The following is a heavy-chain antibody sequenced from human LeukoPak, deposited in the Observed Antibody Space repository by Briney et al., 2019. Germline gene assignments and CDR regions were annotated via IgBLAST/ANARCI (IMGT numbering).Heavy chain of an antibody. J-gene: IGHJ4*02. V-gene: IGHV4-59*01. CDR3: AGPGYHYFDF. Sequence: SETLSLTCAVYGGSFSGYYWSWIRQPPGKGLEWIGNIYYSGSTNYNPSLKSRVTISVDTSKNQSSLKLSSVTAADTAVYYCAGPGYHYFDFWGQGTLVTVSS. D-gene: IGHD3-16*02. CDR2: IYYSGST. CDR1: GGSFSGYY.